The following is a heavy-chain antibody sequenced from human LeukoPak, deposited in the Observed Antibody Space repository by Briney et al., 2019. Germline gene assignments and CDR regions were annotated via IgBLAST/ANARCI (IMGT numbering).Heavy chain of an antibody. CDR3: ARDYYGSGSYYFDY. J-gene: IGHJ4*02. V-gene: IGHV3-48*03. Sequence: GGSLRLSCAASGFTFSSYEMNWVRQAPGKGLEWVSYISSSGSTIYYADSVKGRFTISRDNAKNSLYLQMNSLRAEDTAVYYCARDYYGSGSYYFDYWGQGTLVTVSS. CDR1: GFTFSSYE. D-gene: IGHD3-10*01. CDR2: ISSSGSTI.